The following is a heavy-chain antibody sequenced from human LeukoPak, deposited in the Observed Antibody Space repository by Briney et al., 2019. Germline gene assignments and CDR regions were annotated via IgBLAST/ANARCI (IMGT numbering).Heavy chain of an antibody. CDR1: GYTFTSYD. Sequence: GASVKVSCKASGYTFTSYDINWVRQATGQGLEWMGWMNPNSGNTGYAKKFQCRVTITRNTSISTAYMELSSLRSEDTAVYYCARGRRRSGYYYGGNWFDPWGQGTLVTVSS. D-gene: IGHD3-22*01. V-gene: IGHV1-8*03. CDR3: ARGRRRSGYYYGGNWFDP. CDR2: MNPNSGNT. J-gene: IGHJ5*02.